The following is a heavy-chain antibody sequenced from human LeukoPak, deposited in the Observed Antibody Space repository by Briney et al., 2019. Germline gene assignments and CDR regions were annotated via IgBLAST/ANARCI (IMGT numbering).Heavy chain of an antibody. CDR3: TRHGGSQGFGFDP. Sequence: GGSLKLSCAASGFTFSGSAMDWVRQASGKGLEWVGRIRSKANSYATAYAASVKGRFTISRDDSKNTAYLQMNSLKTEDTAVYYCTRHGGSQGFGFDPWGQGTLVTVSS. D-gene: IGHD3-3*01. CDR1: GFTFSGSA. V-gene: IGHV3-73*01. J-gene: IGHJ5*02. CDR2: IRSKANSYAT.